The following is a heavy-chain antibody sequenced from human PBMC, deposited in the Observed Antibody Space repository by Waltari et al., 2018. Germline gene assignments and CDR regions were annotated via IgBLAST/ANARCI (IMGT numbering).Heavy chain of an antibody. CDR3: ARHKGNYYDSSGTFDY. D-gene: IGHD3-22*01. CDR2: IYPGDSDT. CDR1: GYSFTSYW. V-gene: IGHV5-51*01. J-gene: IGHJ4*02. Sequence: EVQLVQSGAEVKKPGESLKISCKGSGYSFTSYWNGWVRPMPGKGLEWMGIIYPGDSDTRYSPSFQGQVTISADKSISTAYLQWSSLKASDTAMYYCARHKGNYYDSSGTFDYWGQGTLVTVSS.